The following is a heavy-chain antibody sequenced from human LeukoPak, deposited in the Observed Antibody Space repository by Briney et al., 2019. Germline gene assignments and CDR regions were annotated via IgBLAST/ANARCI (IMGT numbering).Heavy chain of an antibody. V-gene: IGHV4-61*02. CDR3: ARAPIAAAMSPGYYMDV. CDR1: GGSISSGSYY. D-gene: IGHD6-13*01. J-gene: IGHJ6*03. Sequence: SQTLSLTWTVSGGSISSGSYYWSWIRQPAGKGLEWIGRIYTSGSTNYNPSLKSRVTISVDTSKNQFSLKLSSVTAADTAVYYCARAPIAAAMSPGYYMDVWGKGTTVTVSS. CDR2: IYTSGST.